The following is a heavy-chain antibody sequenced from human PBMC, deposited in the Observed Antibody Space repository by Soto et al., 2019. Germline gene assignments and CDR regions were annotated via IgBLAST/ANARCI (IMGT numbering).Heavy chain of an antibody. D-gene: IGHD6-19*01. CDR2: ISYDGSNK. CDR1: GFTFSSYG. CDR3: AKARDTSGWYYFDY. Sequence: QVQLVESGGGVVQPGRSLRLSCADSGFTFSSYGMHWVRQAPGKGLEWVAVISYDGSNKYYADSVKGRFTISRDNSKNTLYLQMNSLRAEDTAVYYCAKARDTSGWYYFDYWGMGTLVNVSS. J-gene: IGHJ4*02. V-gene: IGHV3-30*18.